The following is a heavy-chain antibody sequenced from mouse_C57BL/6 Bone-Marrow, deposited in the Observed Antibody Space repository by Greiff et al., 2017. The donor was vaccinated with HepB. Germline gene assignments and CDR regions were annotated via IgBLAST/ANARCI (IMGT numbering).Heavy chain of an antibody. CDR3: ARHITTVVAHWYFDV. Sequence: EVKLEESGGDLVKPGGSLKLSCAASGFTFSSYGMSWVRQTPDKRLEWVATISSGGSYTYYPDSVKGRFTISRDNAKNTLYLQMSSLKSEDTAMYYCARHITTVVAHWYFDVWGTGTTVTVSS. V-gene: IGHV5-6*02. J-gene: IGHJ1*03. CDR2: ISSGGSYT. D-gene: IGHD1-1*01. CDR1: GFTFSSYG.